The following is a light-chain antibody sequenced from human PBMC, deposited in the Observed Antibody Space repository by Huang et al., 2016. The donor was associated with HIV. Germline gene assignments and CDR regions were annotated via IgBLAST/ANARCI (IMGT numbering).Light chain of an antibody. CDR1: QSVSSSH. CDR2: GAS. CDR3: QQYGTSTST. V-gene: IGKV3-20*01. Sequence: EIVLTQSPGTLSLSPGERATLSCRASQSVSSSHLAWYQQKAGQSPRLLIYGASSRASGNPNRFSGRGSGTDFTLTISRLDPEDFAVYYCQQYGTSTSTFGQGTRVEVK. J-gene: IGKJ1*01.